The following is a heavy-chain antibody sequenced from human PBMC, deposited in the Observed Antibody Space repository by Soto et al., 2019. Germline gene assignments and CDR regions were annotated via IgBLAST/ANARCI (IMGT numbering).Heavy chain of an antibody. CDR2: ISYDGSNK. Sequence: QVQLVESGGGVVQPGRSLRLFCAASGFTFSSYAMHWVRQAPGKGLEWVAVISYDGSNKYYADSVKGRFTISRDNSKNTLYLQMNSLRAEDTAVYYCARDDLGYCSGGSCYSWNYYYYGMDVWGQGTTVTVSS. CDR3: ARDDLGYCSGGSCYSWNYYYYGMDV. V-gene: IGHV3-30-3*01. CDR1: GFTFSSYA. D-gene: IGHD2-15*01. J-gene: IGHJ6*02.